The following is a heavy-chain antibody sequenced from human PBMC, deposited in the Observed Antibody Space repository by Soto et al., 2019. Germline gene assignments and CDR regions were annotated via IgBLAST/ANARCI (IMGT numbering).Heavy chain of an antibody. V-gene: IGHV3-30*18. CDR2: ISYDGSNK. Sequence: QVQLVESGGGVVQPGRSLRLSCAASGFTFSSYGMHCVRQAPGKGLEWVAVISYDGSNKYYADSVKGRFTISRDNSKNTLYLQMNSLRAEDTAVYYCAKGPAAAGTWLVYWGQGTLVTVSS. J-gene: IGHJ4*02. CDR1: GFTFSSYG. D-gene: IGHD6-13*01. CDR3: AKGPAAAGTWLVY.